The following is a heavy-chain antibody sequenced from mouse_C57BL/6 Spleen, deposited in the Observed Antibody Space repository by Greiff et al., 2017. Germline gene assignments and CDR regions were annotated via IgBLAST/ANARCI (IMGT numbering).Heavy chain of an antibody. CDR3: AREEAF. CDR1: GYTFTSYT. CDR2: INPSSGYT. J-gene: IGHJ3*01. V-gene: IGHV1-4*01. Sequence: VQLQQSGAELVRPGASVKMSCKASGYTFTSYTMYWVKQRPGQGLEWIGYINPSSGYTKYNQKFKDKATLTADKSSSTAYMQLSSLTSEDSAVYYCAREEAFWGQGTLVTVSA.